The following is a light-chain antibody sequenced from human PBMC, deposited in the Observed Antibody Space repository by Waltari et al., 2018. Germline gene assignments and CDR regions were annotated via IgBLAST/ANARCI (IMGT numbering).Light chain of an antibody. V-gene: IGLV2-14*01. Sequence: QSALTQPASVSGSPGQAIIISCTGTGSDVGGYDYVSWYQQYPGKAPSLIIYDVYNRPSGVFNRFSGSKSDNTASLTISGLQAEDESVYYCSSYTSSGVVFGGGTKLTVL. J-gene: IGLJ2*01. CDR2: DVY. CDR1: GSDVGGYDY. CDR3: SSYTSSGVV.